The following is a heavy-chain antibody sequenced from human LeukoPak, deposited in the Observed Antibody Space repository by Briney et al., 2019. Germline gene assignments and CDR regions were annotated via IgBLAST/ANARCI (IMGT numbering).Heavy chain of an antibody. J-gene: IGHJ4*02. V-gene: IGHV3-30-3*01. CDR2: ISYDGSNK. D-gene: IGHD3-10*01. CDR3: ARGPYGSGSYY. Sequence: PGGSLRLSCAASGFTFSSYAMHWVRQAPGKGLEWVAVISYDGSNKYYADSVKGRFTISRDNAKNSLYLQMNSLRAEDTAVYYCARGPYGSGSYYWAQGTQVTVSS. CDR1: GFTFSSYA.